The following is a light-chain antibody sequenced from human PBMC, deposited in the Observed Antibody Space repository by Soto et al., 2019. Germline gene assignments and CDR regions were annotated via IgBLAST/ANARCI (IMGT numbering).Light chain of an antibody. J-gene: IGKJ1*01. CDR1: QSVSSY. CDR2: DAS. Sequence: EIVLTQSPATLSLSPGERATLFCRASQSVSSYLAWYQQKPGQAPRLLIYDASNRATGIPARFSGSGSGTDFTLTINRVEPEDFAVYFCQQYAGSPRTFGQGTKVDIK. V-gene: IGKV3-11*01. CDR3: QQYAGSPRT.